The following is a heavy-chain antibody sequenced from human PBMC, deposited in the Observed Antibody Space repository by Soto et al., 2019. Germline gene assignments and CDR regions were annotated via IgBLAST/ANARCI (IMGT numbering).Heavy chain of an antibody. Sequence: ASVKVSCKASGYTFTGYYMHWVRQAPGQGLEWMGWINPNSGGTNYAQKFQGRVTMTRDTSISTAYMELSRLRSDDTAVYYCANTIFGFSGYYYGMDVWGQGTTVTSP. D-gene: IGHD3-3*01. V-gene: IGHV1-2*02. CDR3: ANTIFGFSGYYYGMDV. CDR2: INPNSGGT. J-gene: IGHJ6*02. CDR1: GYTFTGYY.